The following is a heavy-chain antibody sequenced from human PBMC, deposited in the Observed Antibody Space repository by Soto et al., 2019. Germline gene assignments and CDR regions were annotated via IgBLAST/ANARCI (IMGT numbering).Heavy chain of an antibody. CDR1: GYSFTSYW. CDR2: IYPGDSDT. V-gene: IGHV5-51*01. Sequence: GESLKISCKGSGYSFTSYWIGWVRQMPGKGLEWMGIIYPGDSDTRYSPSFQGQVTISADKSISTAYLQWSSLKASDTAMYYCARLPPIGITFGYYYYYMDVWGKGTTVTVFS. D-gene: IGHD1-20*01. J-gene: IGHJ6*03. CDR3: ARLPPIGITFGYYYYYMDV.